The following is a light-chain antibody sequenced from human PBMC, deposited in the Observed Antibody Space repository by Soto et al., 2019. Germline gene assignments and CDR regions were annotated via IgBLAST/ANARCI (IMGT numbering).Light chain of an antibody. Sequence: QSVLTQPPSVSGAPGQRVTISCTGSSSKIGAGYDVHWYLQLPGTAPKLLIYGNSNRPSGVPDRFSGSKSGTSASLPITGLQAEDEADYYCQAFDRSLSVHVVATGTRLTAL. CDR3: QAFDRSLSVHV. CDR2: GNS. J-gene: IGLJ1*01. CDR1: SSKIGAGYD. V-gene: IGLV1-40*01.